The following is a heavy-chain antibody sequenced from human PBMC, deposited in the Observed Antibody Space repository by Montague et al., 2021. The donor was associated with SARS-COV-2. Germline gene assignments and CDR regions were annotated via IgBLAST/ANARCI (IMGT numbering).Heavy chain of an antibody. Sequence: TLSLTCTVSGGSISSGYFYWSWIPQPAGKGLEWIGFFYPGGNSNYNPSLKSRVTISVDTSKNQFSLKLSSVTAADTAVYYCAGVYTVTYYFDYWGRGTLVTVSS. CDR2: FYPGGNS. CDR3: AGVYTVTYYFDY. D-gene: IGHD2/OR15-2a*01. CDR1: GGSISSGYFY. V-gene: IGHV4-61*02. J-gene: IGHJ4*02.